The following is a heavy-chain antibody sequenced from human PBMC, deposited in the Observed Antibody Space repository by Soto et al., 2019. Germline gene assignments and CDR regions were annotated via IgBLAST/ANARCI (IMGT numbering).Heavy chain of an antibody. CDR3: ARGGYSGYDPYYYYYGMDV. V-gene: IGHV3-48*02. CDR2: ISSSSSTI. CDR1: GFTFSSYS. D-gene: IGHD5-12*01. J-gene: IGHJ6*02. Sequence: VGSLRLSCAGSGFTFSSYSMNWVRQAPGKGLEWVSYISSSSSTIYYADSVKGRFTISRDNAKNSLYLQMNSLRDEDTAVYYCARGGYSGYDPYYYYYGMDVWGQGTTVTVSS.